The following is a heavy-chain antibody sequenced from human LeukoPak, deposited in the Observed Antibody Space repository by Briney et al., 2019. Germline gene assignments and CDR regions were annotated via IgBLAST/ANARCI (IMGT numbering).Heavy chain of an antibody. D-gene: IGHD4-11*01. J-gene: IGHJ6*02. V-gene: IGHV3-21*01. CDR1: GFTFSSYS. CDR2: ISSSSSYI. CDR3: ARGDSNGDYYYYGMDV. Sequence: EPGGSLRLSCAASGFTFSSYSMNWVRQAPGKGLEWVSSISSSSSYIYYADSVKGRFTISRDNAKNSLYLQMNSLRAEDTAVYYCARGDSNGDYYYYGMDVWGQGTTVTVSS.